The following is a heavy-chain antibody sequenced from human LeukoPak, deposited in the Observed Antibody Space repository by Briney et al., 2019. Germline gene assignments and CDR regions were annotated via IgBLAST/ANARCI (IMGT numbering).Heavy chain of an antibody. CDR2: IKHDGSEN. J-gene: IGHJ4*02. D-gene: IGHD2/OR15-2a*01. CDR1: GFTFSNYA. Sequence: GGSLRLSCAASGFTFSNYAMTWVRQAPGKGLEWVATIKHDGSENYYVDSVRGRFTISRDNAKNSLFLQVNSLRAEDTAMYYCARIVTTWLDYWGQGTLLTVSS. CDR3: ARIVTTWLDY. V-gene: IGHV3-7*01.